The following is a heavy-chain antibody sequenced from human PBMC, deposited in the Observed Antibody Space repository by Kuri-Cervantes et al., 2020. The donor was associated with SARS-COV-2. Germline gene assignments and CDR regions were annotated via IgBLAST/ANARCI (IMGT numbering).Heavy chain of an antibody. D-gene: IGHD2-15*01. CDR1: SGSITNYY. J-gene: IGHJ3*02. Sequence: SETLSLTCTVSSGSITNYYWSWIRQPPGKGLEWIGHVYYSGSTNCNPSLKSRVTISVDTSKNQFSLKLSSVTAADTAVYYCARGVLQGIVVVVAATEVVGAFDIWGQGTMVTVSS. CDR3: ARGVLQGIVVVVAATEVVGAFDI. V-gene: IGHV4-59*12. CDR2: VYYSGST.